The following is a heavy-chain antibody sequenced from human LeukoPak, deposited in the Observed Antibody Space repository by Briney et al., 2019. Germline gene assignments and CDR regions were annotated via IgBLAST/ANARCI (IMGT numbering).Heavy chain of an antibody. J-gene: IGHJ6*02. Sequence: GGSLRLSCAASGFTFSSYAMHWVRQAPGKGLEYVSAISSNGGSTYYANSVKGRFTISRDNSKNTLYLQMGSLRAEDMAVYYCARDSCSSTSHYYYYGMDVWGQGTTVTVSS. D-gene: IGHD2-2*01. CDR1: GFTFSSYA. CDR3: ARDSCSSTSHYYYYGMDV. CDR2: ISSNGGST. V-gene: IGHV3-64*01.